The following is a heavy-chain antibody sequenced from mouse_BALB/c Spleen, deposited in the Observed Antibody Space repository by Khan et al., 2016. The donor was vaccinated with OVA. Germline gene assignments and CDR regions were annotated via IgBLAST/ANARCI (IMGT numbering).Heavy chain of an antibody. V-gene: IGHV1S137*01. CDR1: GYTLTDYG. CDR3: ARLTLRLDY. J-gene: IGHJ4*01. Sequence: VQLQQSGPELVRPGVSVKISCKGSGYTLTDYGMHWVRQSPAKSLEWIGVITTYSGDTNYNQKFKGKATMTVDKSSSTAYMELARLTSEESAIYYCARLTLRLDYWGQGTSVTVSA. D-gene: IGHD1-1*01. CDR2: ITTYSGDT.